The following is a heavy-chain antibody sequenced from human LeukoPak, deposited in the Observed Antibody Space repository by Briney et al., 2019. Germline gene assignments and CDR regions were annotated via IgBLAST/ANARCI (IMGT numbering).Heavy chain of an antibody. D-gene: IGHD3-22*01. V-gene: IGHV3-30*09. CDR2: ISYDGGTK. CDR3: AKDPTYDSSGYFDY. CDR1: GFTFSTYA. J-gene: IGHJ4*02. Sequence: PGGSLRLSCAASGFTFSTYAMHWVRQAPGKGLEWVAVISYDGGTKYYADSVKGRFALSRDNSKNTLYLQMNSLRAEDTAVYYCAKDPTYDSSGYFDYWGQGTLVTVSS.